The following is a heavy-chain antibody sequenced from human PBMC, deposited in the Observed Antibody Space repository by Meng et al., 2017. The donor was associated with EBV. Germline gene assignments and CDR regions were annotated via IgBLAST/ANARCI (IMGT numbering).Heavy chain of an antibody. D-gene: IGHD3-10*01. CDR3: ASESGRGFTPDY. J-gene: IGHJ4*02. CDR2: LIPMSDAP. Sequence: QVGLGHAGVEGKKPGSSVKVSCKTAGGTFRSDAISWGRQAPGQGLEWMGGLIPMSDAPHYAQKFQGRVTITADESTSTHYMDLSGLRSEDTAVYYCASESGRGFTPDYWGQGTLVTVSS. CDR1: GGTFRSDA. V-gene: IGHV1-69*12.